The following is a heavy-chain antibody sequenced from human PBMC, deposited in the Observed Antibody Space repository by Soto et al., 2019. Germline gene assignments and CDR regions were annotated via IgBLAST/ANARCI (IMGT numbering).Heavy chain of an antibody. CDR3: AKAPDYGDYVYY. CDR1: GFTFGDYA. V-gene: IGHV3-30*04. Sequence: PGGSLRLSCTASGFTFGDYAMSWFRQAPGKGLEWVAVISYDGSNKYYADSVKGRFTISRDNSKNTLYLQMHSLRAEDTAVYYCAKAPDYGDYVYYWGQGTLVTVSS. D-gene: IGHD4-17*01. J-gene: IGHJ4*02. CDR2: ISYDGSNK.